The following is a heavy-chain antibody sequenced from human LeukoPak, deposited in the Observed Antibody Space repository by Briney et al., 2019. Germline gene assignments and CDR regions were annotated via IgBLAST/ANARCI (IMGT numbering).Heavy chain of an antibody. Sequence: GGSLRLSCAASGFSVSSSYMSWVRLAPGKGLEWVSVFYISGTTSHADSVTGRFTISRDNSKNTLYLQMNSLRAEDTAVYYCAKDYSVSNWCFDLWGRGTLVTVSS. CDR3: AKDYSVSNWCFDL. CDR2: FYISGTT. CDR1: GFSVSSSY. J-gene: IGHJ2*01. D-gene: IGHD5/OR15-5a*01. V-gene: IGHV3-53*01.